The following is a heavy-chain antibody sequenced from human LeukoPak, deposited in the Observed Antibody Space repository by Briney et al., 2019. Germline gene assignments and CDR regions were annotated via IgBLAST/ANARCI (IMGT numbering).Heavy chain of an antibody. J-gene: IGHJ4*02. CDR1: GFTFDDYG. V-gene: IGHV3-20*04. Sequence: PGGSLRLSCAASGFTFDDYGMSWVRQAPGKGLGWVSGINWNGGSTGYADSVKGRFTISRDNAKNSLYLQMNSLRAEDTALYYCARGPDYYDSSGYYFDYWGQGTLVTVSS. CDR2: INWNGGST. CDR3: ARGPDYYDSSGYYFDY. D-gene: IGHD3-22*01.